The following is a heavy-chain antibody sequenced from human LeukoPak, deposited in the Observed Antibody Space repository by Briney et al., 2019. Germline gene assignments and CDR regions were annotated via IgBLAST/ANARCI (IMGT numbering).Heavy chain of an antibody. J-gene: IGHJ4*02. CDR3: ARGPTNGQAFDY. CDR1: GFTFSNYN. Sequence: GGSLRLSCAASGFTFSNYNMNWVRQAPGKGLEWVSSIRSSTTYVYYADSVKGRFTISRDNAKNSLYLQMDSLRAEDTAVYYCARGPTNGQAFDYWGQGTLVSVSS. D-gene: IGHD2-8*01. V-gene: IGHV3-21*01. CDR2: IRSSTTYV.